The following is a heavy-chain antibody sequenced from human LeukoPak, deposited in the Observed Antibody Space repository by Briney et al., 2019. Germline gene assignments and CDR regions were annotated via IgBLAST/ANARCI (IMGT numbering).Heavy chain of an antibody. CDR3: AREEARRDFDY. V-gene: IGHV4-39*07. Sequence: SETLSLTCTVSGGSISSSSYYWGWIRQPPGKGLEWIGSIYYSGSTYYNPSLKSRVTISVDTSKNQFSPKLSSVTAADTAVYYCAREEARRDFDYWGQGTLVTVSS. CDR2: IYYSGST. J-gene: IGHJ4*02. CDR1: GGSISSSSYY.